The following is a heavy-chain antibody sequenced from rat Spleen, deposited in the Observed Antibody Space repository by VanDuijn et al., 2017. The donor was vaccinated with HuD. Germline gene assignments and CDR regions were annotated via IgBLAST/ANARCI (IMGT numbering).Heavy chain of an antibody. J-gene: IGHJ2*01. CDR1: GFSLTSYN. Sequence: QVQLKESGPGLVQPSQTLSLTCTVSGFSLTSYNVHWFRQSTGKGLEWMGIIWTGGNTAYNSALKSRLTISRDTSKNQVFLKMNSRKTEDIATYYCARERDHSYYFDYWGQGVMVTVSS. V-gene: IGHV2-30*01. CDR3: ARERDHSYYFDY. D-gene: IGHD1-11*01. CDR2: IWTGGNT.